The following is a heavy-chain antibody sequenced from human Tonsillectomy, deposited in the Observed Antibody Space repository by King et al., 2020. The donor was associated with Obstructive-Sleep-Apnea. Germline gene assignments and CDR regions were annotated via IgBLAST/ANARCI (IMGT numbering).Heavy chain of an antibody. CDR2: IYHSGRT. Sequence: QLQESGPGLVKPSETLSLTCTVSGYSINSAYYWGWIRQPPGKGLEWIGSIYHSGRTHYNPSLKSRVTISVDTSKNQFSLKVSSVTAADTAVYYCASVRVATVSYFDYWGQGILVTVSS. J-gene: IGHJ4*02. V-gene: IGHV4-38-2*02. D-gene: IGHD4-17*01. CDR1: GYSINSAYY. CDR3: ASVRVATVSYFDY.